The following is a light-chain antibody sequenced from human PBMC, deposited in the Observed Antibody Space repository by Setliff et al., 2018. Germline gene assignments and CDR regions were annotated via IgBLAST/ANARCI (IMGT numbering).Light chain of an antibody. Sequence: QSALTQPPSASGSPGQSVTISCTGTSNDVSGYNYVSWYQQHPGKAPQLMIYDVSKRPSRVPDRFSGSKSGNTASLTVSGLQAEDEADYYCSSYAGSNHFVFGTGTKVTVL. CDR2: DVS. CDR1: SNDVSGYNY. CDR3: SSYAGSNHFV. J-gene: IGLJ1*01. V-gene: IGLV2-8*01.